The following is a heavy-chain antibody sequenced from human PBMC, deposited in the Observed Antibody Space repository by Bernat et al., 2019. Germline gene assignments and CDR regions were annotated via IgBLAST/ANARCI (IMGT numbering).Heavy chain of an antibody. CDR3: AKGPDKGPPFDY. CDR2: ISGSGGST. J-gene: IGHJ4*02. CDR1: GFTFSSYA. V-gene: IGHV3-23*01. Sequence: EVQLFESGGGLVQPGGSLRLSCAASGFTFSSYAMSWVRQAPGKGLEWVSAISGSGGSTYYADSVKGRFTSSRDKSKNTMYLQMNSLRAEDTAVYYWAKGPDKGPPFDYWGQGTLVTVSS.